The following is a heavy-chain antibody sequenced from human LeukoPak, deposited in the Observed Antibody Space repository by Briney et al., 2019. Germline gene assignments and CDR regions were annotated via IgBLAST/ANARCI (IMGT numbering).Heavy chain of an antibody. CDR1: GFTLSDYN. J-gene: IGHJ4*02. CDR2: ITITTIGRTI. Sequence: HPGGSLRLSCAASGFTLSDYNMNWVRQAPGKGLEWVSFITITTIGRTIYYADSVRGRFSVSRDNSERTLYVQMNSLRAEDTAVYYCGRDLRVAVVRGGPDSWGQGTLVLVSS. D-gene: IGHD3-3*01. CDR3: GRDLRVAVVRGGPDS. V-gene: IGHV3-48*01.